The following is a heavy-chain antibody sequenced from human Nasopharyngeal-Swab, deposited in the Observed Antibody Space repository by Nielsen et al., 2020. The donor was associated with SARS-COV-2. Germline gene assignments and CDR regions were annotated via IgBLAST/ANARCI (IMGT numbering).Heavy chain of an antibody. V-gene: IGHV3-74*01. Sequence: GESLKISCAASGFSFSTYSMHWVRQVPGEGLVWVSRINTDGRRTNYAEPVKGRFTISRDNVKNMLYLQMNNLRPEDTAVYYCARDLGGFGGYWGQGTLATVSS. CDR1: GFSFSTYS. J-gene: IGHJ4*02. CDR3: ARDLGGFGGY. CDR2: INTDGRRT. D-gene: IGHD4-23*01.